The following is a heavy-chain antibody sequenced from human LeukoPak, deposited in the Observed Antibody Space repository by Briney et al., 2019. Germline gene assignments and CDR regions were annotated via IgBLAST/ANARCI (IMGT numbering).Heavy chain of an antibody. CDR1: GYTFTSYG. D-gene: IGHD3-10*01. CDR2: ISAYNGNT. CDR3: ARDFSFMGILAYGSGIFDY. V-gene: IGHV1-18*01. J-gene: IGHJ4*02. Sequence: EASVKVSCKASGYTFTSYGISWVRQAPGQGLEWMGWISAYNGNTNYAQKLQGRVTMTTDTSTSTAYMELRSLRSDDTAVYYCARDFSFMGILAYGSGIFDYWGQGTLVTVSS.